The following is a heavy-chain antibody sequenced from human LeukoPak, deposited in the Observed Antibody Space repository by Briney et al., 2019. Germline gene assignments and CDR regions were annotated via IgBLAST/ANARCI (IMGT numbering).Heavy chain of an antibody. J-gene: IGHJ5*02. D-gene: IGHD6-13*01. CDR2: ISDDGSKK. Sequence: GGSLRLSCVASGFTFSIYAIHWVRQAPGKGLEWVAVISDDGSKKYYADSVRGRLTISRDNSKSTLFLQMNSLRAEDTAVYYCARVRIAATVTGWFDPWGQGTLVTVSS. V-gene: IGHV3-30*04. CDR3: ARVRIAATVTGWFDP. CDR1: GFTFSIYA.